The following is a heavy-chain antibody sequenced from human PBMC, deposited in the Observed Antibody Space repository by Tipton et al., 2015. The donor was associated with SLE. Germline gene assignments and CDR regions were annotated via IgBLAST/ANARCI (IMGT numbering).Heavy chain of an antibody. V-gene: IGHV5-51*01. D-gene: IGHD4-17*01. CDR2: IYPSDSTV. CDR3: ERQVGYGDFIN. Sequence: QLVQSGAEVKKPGESLKISCKASGYTFTNYWIGWVRQMPGKGLELMGIIYPSDSTVKYSPSFQGRVTISADKSNSIAYLQWSSLQASDTAMYYCERQVGYGDFINWGQGTLVTVSS. CDR1: GYTFTNYW. J-gene: IGHJ4*02.